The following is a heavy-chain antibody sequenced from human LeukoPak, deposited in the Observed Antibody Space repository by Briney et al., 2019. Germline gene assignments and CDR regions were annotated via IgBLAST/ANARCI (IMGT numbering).Heavy chain of an antibody. CDR1: GGTFSSYA. CDR3: ARGDIVLMVYAIGTLDY. V-gene: IGHV1-69*05. J-gene: IGHJ4*02. CDR2: IIPIFGTA. Sequence: AASVKVSCKASGGTFSSYAISWVRQAPGQGLEWMGGIIPIFGTANYAQKFRGRVTITTDESTSTAYMELSSLRSEDTAVYYCARGDIVLMVYAIGTLDYWGQGTLVTVSS. D-gene: IGHD2-8*01.